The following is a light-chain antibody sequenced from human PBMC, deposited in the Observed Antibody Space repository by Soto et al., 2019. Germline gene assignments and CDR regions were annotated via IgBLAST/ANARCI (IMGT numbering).Light chain of an antibody. CDR2: DGS. Sequence: TQPPATLALSPGQRPTLSCMASQSIRTYLAWYQQKPGQTPRLLIYDGSNRATGIPARFSGSGSGTDHTLTISSLEPEDSAVYYCQQRSNWPITFGQGTRLEI. CDR1: QSIRTY. J-gene: IGKJ5*01. V-gene: IGKV3-11*01. CDR3: QQRSNWPIT.